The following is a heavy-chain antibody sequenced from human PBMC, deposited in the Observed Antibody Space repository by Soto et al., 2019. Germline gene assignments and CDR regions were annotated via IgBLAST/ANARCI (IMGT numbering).Heavy chain of an antibody. CDR2: ISGSGGST. V-gene: IGHV3-23*01. D-gene: IGHD2-2*01. CDR1: GFIFSSYA. CDR3: GIETIRTSCCNWFDP. Sequence: ELQLLESGGGLVQPGGSLRLSCAASGFIFSSYAMSWVRQAPGKGLEWVSAISGSGGSTYYAESVKGRFTISRDNSKNTLYMHMNSLRAEAPAAYYCGIETIRTSCCNWFDPRGAGTLITVSS. J-gene: IGHJ5*02.